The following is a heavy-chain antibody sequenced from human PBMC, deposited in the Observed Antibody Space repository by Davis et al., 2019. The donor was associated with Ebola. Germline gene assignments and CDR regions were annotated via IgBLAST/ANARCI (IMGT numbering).Heavy chain of an antibody. V-gene: IGHV3-23*01. J-gene: IGHJ6*04. CDR1: VITFSSYA. D-gene: IGHD6-19*01. CDR3: AKGGSGWPSDYSYGMGV. Sequence: GESLKISCADSVITFSSYAMTWVRQAPGKGLEWVSAISGSGGTTYYAGSVKGRFTVSRDNSKKTMYLQMNSLRVEDTAIYYCAKGGSGWPSDYSYGMGVWGKGTTVTVSS. CDR2: ISGSGGTT.